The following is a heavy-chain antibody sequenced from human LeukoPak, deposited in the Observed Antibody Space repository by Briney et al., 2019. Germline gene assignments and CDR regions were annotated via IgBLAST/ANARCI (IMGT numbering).Heavy chain of an antibody. CDR3: VRDGGTDWYDP. CDR2: IKPDGVET. D-gene: IGHD3-16*01. CDR1: GFTINDYW. J-gene: IGHJ5*02. Sequence: GGSQRLSCAASGFTINDYWMTWVRQAPGRGLEWVANIKPDGVETSYVDSVKGRFTISRDNANNSVFLQMNSLRVEDTATYYCVRDGGTDWYDPWGQGTLVSVSS. V-gene: IGHV3-7*03.